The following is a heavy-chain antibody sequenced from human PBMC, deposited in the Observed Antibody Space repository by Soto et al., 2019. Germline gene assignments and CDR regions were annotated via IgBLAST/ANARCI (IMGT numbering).Heavy chain of an antibody. D-gene: IGHD6-19*01. Sequence: PGVSLRRSCAASGFTFSSYAMSWVRQAPGKGLEWVSAISGSGGSTYYADSVKGRFTISRDNSKNTLYLQMNSLRAEDTAVYDCWKGRVAAPFDYWGQGTLVTVSS. V-gene: IGHV3-23*01. CDR3: WKGRVAAPFDY. CDR2: ISGSGGST. CDR1: GFTFSSYA. J-gene: IGHJ4*02.